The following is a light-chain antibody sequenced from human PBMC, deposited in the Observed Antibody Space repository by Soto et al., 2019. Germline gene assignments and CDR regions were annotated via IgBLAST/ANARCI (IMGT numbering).Light chain of an antibody. CDR2: AAS. Sequence: DIQMTQSPSSLSASVGDRVTITCRASHGISSYLAWYQQKPGKVPKVLIYAASTLHSGVPSRFSGSGAGTEFTLTISSVQPEDVATYYCQKYYSDPEKFGKGTKVEIK. V-gene: IGKV1-27*01. CDR3: QKYYSDPEK. J-gene: IGKJ1*01. CDR1: HGISSY.